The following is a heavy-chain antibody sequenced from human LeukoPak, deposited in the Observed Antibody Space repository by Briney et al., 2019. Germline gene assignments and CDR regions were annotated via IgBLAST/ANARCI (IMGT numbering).Heavy chain of an antibody. Sequence: SETLSLTCXXSGGSISSYYWSWIRQTAGKGLEWIGRIYTSGSTNYNPSLKSRVTMSVDTSKNQFSLKLSSVTAADTAVYYCARAHVGFWSGYFDYWGQGTLVTVSS. CDR3: ARAHVGFWSGYFDY. J-gene: IGHJ4*02. CDR1: GGSISSYY. V-gene: IGHV4-4*07. D-gene: IGHD3-3*01. CDR2: IYTSGST.